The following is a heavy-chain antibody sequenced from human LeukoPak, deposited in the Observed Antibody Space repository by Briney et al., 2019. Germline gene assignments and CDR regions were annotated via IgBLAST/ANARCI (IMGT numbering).Heavy chain of an antibody. V-gene: IGHV4-34*01. CDR1: RGSFSGYY. D-gene: IGHD1-26*01. J-gene: IGHJ4*02. Sequence: SETLSLTCAVYRGSFSGYYWSWIRQPPGKGLEWIGEINHSGSTNYNPSLKSRVTISVDTSKNQFSLKLSSVTAADTAVYYCATSRIVGATTGYWGQGTLVTVSS. CDR3: ATSRIVGATTGY. CDR2: INHSGST.